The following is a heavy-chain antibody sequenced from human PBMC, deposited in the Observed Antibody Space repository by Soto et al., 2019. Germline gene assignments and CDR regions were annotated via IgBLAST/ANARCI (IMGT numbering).Heavy chain of an antibody. D-gene: IGHD1-20*01. V-gene: IGHV1-3*01. CDR3: ARGSSSRREYNYFDS. J-gene: IGHJ5*01. CDR1: GYSFTTHN. CDR2: INAGNGHT. Sequence: QVQLVQSGAEVRKPGASVKVSCKASGYSFTTHNMNWVRQAPGQRLEWMGWINAGNGHTKYSQEFQARVTITMDTSATTAYMELSSLRSEDTAGYYCARGSSSRREYNYFDSWGQGTLVAVSS.